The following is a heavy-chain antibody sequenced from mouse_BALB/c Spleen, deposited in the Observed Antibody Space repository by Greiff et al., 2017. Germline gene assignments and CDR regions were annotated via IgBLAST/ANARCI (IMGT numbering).Heavy chain of an antibody. D-gene: IGHD2-3*01. Sequence: EVKLVESGGGLVQPGGSRKLSCAASGFTFSSFGMHWVRQAPEKGLEWVAYISSGSSTIYYADTVKGRFTISRDNPKNTLFLQMTSLRSEDTAMYYCARDGWLLGGPDYWGQGTTLTVSS. CDR2: ISSGSSTI. J-gene: IGHJ2*01. V-gene: IGHV5-17*02. CDR1: GFTFSSFG. CDR3: ARDGWLLGGPDY.